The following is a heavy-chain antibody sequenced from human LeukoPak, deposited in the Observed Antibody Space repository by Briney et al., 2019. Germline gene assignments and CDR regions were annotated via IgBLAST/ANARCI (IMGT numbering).Heavy chain of an antibody. CDR3: AKDQMAIFGVGPNTNWFDP. D-gene: IGHD3-3*01. CDR1: GFTFSSYG. CDR2: IRYDGSNK. J-gene: IGHJ5*02. V-gene: IGHV3-30*02. Sequence: PGGSLRLSCAASGFTFSSYGMHWVRQAPGKGLEWVAFIRYDGSNKYYADSVKGRFTISRDNSKNTLYLQMNSLRAEDTAVYYCAKDQMAIFGVGPNTNWFDPWGQGTLVTVSS.